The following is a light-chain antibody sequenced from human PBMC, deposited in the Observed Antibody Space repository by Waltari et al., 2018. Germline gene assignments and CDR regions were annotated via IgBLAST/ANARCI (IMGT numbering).Light chain of an antibody. J-gene: IGKJ1*01. CDR3: QQYNTYPWT. Sequence: DIQMTQSPSSLSASVGDRVTITCRARQGISNYLAWFQQKPGKAPKSLIYGASSLEIGVPSKFSGSGSGRDFTLTISSLQPEDFATYYCQQYNTYPWTFGQGTKVEIK. CDR1: QGISNY. V-gene: IGKV1-16*02. CDR2: GAS.